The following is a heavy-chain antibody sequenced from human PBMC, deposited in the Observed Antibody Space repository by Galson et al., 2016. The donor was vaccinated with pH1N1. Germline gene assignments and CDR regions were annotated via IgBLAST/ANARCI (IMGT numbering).Heavy chain of an antibody. D-gene: IGHD4-23*01. V-gene: IGHV4-34*01. CDR3: AWVDFGGNLGD. CDR1: GGSFSDYY. CDR2: VNPSGST. J-gene: IGHJ4*02. Sequence: SETLSLTCTVYGGSFSDYYWSWIRQHPGKGLEWIGEVNPSGSTIYNPSLNSRVIISADTSRNQFSLKLTSVTAADAAVYFCAWVDFGGNLGDWGQGTQVTVSS.